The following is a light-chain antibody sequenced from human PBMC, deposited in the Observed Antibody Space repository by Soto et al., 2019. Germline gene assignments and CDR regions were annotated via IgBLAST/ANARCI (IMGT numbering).Light chain of an antibody. J-gene: IGKJ3*01. V-gene: IGKV1D-13*01. CDR1: QGLNSN. CDR3: QQSSNYFT. CDR2: AAS. Sequence: AIQLTQSPSSLSASVGDRVTITCRASQGLNSNLAWYQQNPGKAPKLLMYAASTLQKGVPSRFSGNGSGTDFTLTISSLQPEDFATYYCQQSSNYFTFGPGTKVDI.